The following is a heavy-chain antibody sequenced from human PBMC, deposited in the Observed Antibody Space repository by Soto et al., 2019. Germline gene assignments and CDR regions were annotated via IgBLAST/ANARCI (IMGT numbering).Heavy chain of an antibody. CDR2: IYYSGST. CDR1: GGSVSSGSYY. D-gene: IGHD6-13*01. V-gene: IGHV4-61*01. CDR3: ARRREAAGKNYYYYYGMDV. J-gene: IGHJ6*02. Sequence: SETLSLICTVSGGSVSSGSYYWSWIRQPPGKGLEWIGYIYYSGSTNYNPSLKSRVTISVDTSKNQFSLKLSSVTAADTAVYYCARRREAAGKNYYYYYGMDVWGQGTTVTVSS.